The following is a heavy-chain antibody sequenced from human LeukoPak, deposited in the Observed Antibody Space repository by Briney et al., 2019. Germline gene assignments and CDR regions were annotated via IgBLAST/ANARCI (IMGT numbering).Heavy chain of an antibody. CDR1: GYPFSSYS. Sequence: GGSLRLSCVASGYPFSSYSMNWIRQAPGKGLEWVSYISVSGGVRSYADSVKGRFTISRDDARNSLYLQTNSLKDEDTAVYYCARDRGYFYDQLDYWGQGTLVTVSS. V-gene: IGHV3-48*02. CDR3: ARDRGYFYDQLDY. J-gene: IGHJ4*02. D-gene: IGHD2/OR15-2a*01. CDR2: ISVSGGVR.